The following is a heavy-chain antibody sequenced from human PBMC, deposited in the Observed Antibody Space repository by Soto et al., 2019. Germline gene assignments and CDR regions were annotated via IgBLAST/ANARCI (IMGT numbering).Heavy chain of an antibody. V-gene: IGHV1-8*01. Sequence: ASVKVSCKASGYTFTSYDINWVRQATGQGLEWMGWMNPNSGNTGYAQKFRGRVTMTRNTSISTAYMELSSLRSEDTAVYYCARVVVRSYYYYYYMDVWGKGTTVTSP. CDR2: MNPNSGNT. D-gene: IGHD3-22*01. CDR1: GYTFTSYD. J-gene: IGHJ6*03. CDR3: ARVVVRSYYYYYYMDV.